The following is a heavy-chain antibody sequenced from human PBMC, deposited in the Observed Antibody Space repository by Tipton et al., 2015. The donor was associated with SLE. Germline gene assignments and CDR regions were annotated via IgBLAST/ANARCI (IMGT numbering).Heavy chain of an antibody. J-gene: IGHJ4*02. Sequence: TLSLTCTVSGGSISSGGYYWSWIRQHPGKGLEWIGYIYYSGSTNYSPSLKSRVTISVDTSKDQFSLKLSSVTAADTAVYYCARGESSGYLYYFDYWGQGTLVTVSS. D-gene: IGHD3-22*01. V-gene: IGHV4-61*08. CDR1: GGSISSGGYY. CDR3: ARGESSGYLYYFDY. CDR2: IYYSGST.